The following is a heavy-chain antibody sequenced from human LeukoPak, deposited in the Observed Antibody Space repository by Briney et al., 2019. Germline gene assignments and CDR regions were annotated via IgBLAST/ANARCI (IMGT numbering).Heavy chain of an antibody. Sequence: PSETLSLTCAVYGGSFSGYYWSWIRQPPGKGLEWIGEINHSGSTNYNPSLKSRVTISVDTSKNQFSLKLSSVTAADTAVYYCARGSAFDYWGQGTLVTVSS. CDR2: INHSGST. CDR1: GGSFSGYY. V-gene: IGHV4-34*01. CDR3: ARGSAFDY. J-gene: IGHJ4*02. D-gene: IGHD3-10*01.